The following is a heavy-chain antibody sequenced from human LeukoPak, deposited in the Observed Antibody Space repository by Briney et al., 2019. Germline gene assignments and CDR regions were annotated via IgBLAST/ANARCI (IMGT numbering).Heavy chain of an antibody. CDR3: ASPRDGYVFGAFDI. D-gene: IGHD5-24*01. CDR2: IYYSGST. V-gene: IGHV4-59*08. Sequence: SETLSLTCTVSGGSISSYYWSWIRQPPGKGLEWIEYIYYSGSTNYNPSLKSRVTISVDTSKNQFSLKLSSVTAADTAVYYCASPRDGYVFGAFDIWGQGTMVTVSS. CDR1: GGSISSYY. J-gene: IGHJ3*02.